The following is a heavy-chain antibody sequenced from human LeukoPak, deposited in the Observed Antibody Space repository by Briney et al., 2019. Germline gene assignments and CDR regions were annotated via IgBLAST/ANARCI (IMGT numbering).Heavy chain of an antibody. CDR2: IYYSGST. J-gene: IGHJ4*02. D-gene: IGHD1-26*01. CDR1: GGSIRSYY. Sequence: SETLSLTCTVSGGSIRSYYWSWIRQPPGKGLEWIGYIYYSGSTNYNPSLKSRVIISVDTSKNQFSLKLNSVTAADTAVYYCARDIGTGFTDYWGQGTLVTVSS. CDR3: ARDIGTGFTDY. V-gene: IGHV4-59*01.